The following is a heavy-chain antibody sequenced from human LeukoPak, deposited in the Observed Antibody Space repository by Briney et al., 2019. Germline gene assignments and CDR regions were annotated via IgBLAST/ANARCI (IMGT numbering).Heavy chain of an antibody. CDR1: GDSISSYH. D-gene: IGHD3-16*01. J-gene: IGHJ4*02. CDR3: ARVGRGDYGWGSYSFDY. CDR2: ISYSGST. Sequence: SETLSLTCTVSGDSISSYHWSWIRQPPGKGLEWIGYISYSGSTNCNPSLKSRVTISLDTSKNQFSLKLSSVTASDTAVYYCARVGRGDYGWGSYSFDYWGQGTLVTVSS. V-gene: IGHV4-59*01.